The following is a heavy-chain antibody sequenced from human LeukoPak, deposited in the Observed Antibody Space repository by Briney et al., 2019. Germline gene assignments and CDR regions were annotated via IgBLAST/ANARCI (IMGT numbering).Heavy chain of an antibody. J-gene: IGHJ4*02. D-gene: IGHD2-2*01. CDR3: AKHYCSDASCSVFSFDS. CDR1: GFTFSSCS. V-gene: IGHV3-64*04. CDR2: ISNNGGTT. Sequence: PGGSLRLSCSASGFTFSSCSMHWVRQAPGKGLEYVSAISNNGGTTYYADSVKGRFTISRDNSKNTLYLQMNSLRAEDTAVYYCAKHYCSDASCSVFSFDSWGQGTLVTVSS.